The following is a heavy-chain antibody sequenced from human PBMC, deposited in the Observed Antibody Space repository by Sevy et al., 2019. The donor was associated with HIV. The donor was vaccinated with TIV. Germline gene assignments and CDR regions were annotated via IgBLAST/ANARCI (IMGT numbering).Heavy chain of an antibody. V-gene: IGHV4-34*01. J-gene: IGHJ1*01. CDR2: INHSGST. D-gene: IGHD4-17*01. CDR3: ARGDYGGNSRYFQH. Sequence: SETLSLTCAVYGGSFSGYYWSWIRQPPGKGLEWIGEINHSGSTNYNQSLKSRVTISVDTSKNQFSLKLNSVTAADTAVYYCARGDYGGNSRYFQHWGQGTLVTVSS. CDR1: GGSFSGYY.